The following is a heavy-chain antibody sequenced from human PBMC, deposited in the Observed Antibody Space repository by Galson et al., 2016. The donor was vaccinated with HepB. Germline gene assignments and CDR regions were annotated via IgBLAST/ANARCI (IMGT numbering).Heavy chain of an antibody. V-gene: IGHV3-30-3*01. J-gene: IGHJ5*02. CDR1: GFSFKDYT. CDR2: ISFDGTNT. D-gene: IGHD2-15*01. Sequence: SLRLSCAGSGFSFKDYTLHWVRQALGKGLEWVAVISFDGTNTYYRDSVKGRFTISRDDSKNTLYLQMNGLRAEDTAVYYCASSWSDCSGGSCYSGWFDPWGHGALVTVSS. CDR3: ASSWSDCSGGSCYSGWFDP.